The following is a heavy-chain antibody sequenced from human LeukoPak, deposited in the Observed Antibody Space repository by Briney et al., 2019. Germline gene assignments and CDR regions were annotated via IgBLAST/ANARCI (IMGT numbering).Heavy chain of an antibody. Sequence: GGTLSLTCAASGFTFSSYSMNWVRQAPRKGLEWVSSISSSSSYIYYEDSVKGRFTISRDNAKNSPYLQMNSLRAEDTAVYYCARSPLLRFLDWSTRRYYYAMDVWGEGTTVTVSS. J-gene: IGHJ6*04. CDR1: GFTFSSYS. CDR3: ARSPLLRFLDWSTRRYYYAMDV. D-gene: IGHD3-3*01. V-gene: IGHV3-21*01. CDR2: ISSSSSYI.